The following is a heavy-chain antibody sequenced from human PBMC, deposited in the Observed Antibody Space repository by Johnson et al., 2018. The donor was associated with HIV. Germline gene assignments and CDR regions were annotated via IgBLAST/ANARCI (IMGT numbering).Heavy chain of an antibody. V-gene: IGHV3-20*04. J-gene: IGHJ3*02. CDR3: ARAGSSWYDDAFDI. CDR1: EFTFNDYG. Sequence: VQLVESGGGVVRPGGSLRLSCAASEFTFNDYGMSWVRQAPGKGLEWVSAIGTAGDAYYPGSVKGRFTISRDNAKNSLYLQMNSLRAEDTAVYYCARAGSSWYDDAFDIWGQGTMVTVSS. CDR2: IGTAGDA. D-gene: IGHD6-13*01.